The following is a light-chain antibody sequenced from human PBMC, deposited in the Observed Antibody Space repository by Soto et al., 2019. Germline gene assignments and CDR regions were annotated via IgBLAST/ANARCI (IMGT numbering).Light chain of an antibody. J-gene: IGKJ1*01. CDR1: QSVSSN. CDR3: QQYNNWRWT. V-gene: IGKV3-15*01. CDR2: GAS. Sequence: IVLTPPPATLSSFPGDRVTLSCRASQSVSSNLAWYQQKPGQAPRLLIYGASTRATGIPARFSGSGSGTEFTLTISSLQSEDFAVYYCQQYNNWRWTFGQGTKVDIK.